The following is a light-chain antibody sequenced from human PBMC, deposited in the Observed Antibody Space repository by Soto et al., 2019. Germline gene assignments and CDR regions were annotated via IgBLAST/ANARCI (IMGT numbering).Light chain of an antibody. V-gene: IGLV2-14*01. J-gene: IGLJ3*02. CDR2: AVT. CDR3: ASYTDTTTQV. CDR1: NSDVGKFDY. Sequence: QSVLTQPASVSASPGQSITISRTGTNSDVGKFDYVSWYQHHPGKAPKLVISAVTRRSSGVSDRFSGSKSGNTATLTISGLQAEDEADYYCASYTDTTTQVFGGGTKLTVL.